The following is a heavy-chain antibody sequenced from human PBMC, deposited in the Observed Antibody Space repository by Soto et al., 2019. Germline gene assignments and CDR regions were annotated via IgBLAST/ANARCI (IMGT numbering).Heavy chain of an antibody. CDR1: GGAISSGGYY. Sequence: PSETLSLTCTVSGGAISSGGYYWSWIRQHPGKGLEWIGYIYYSGSTYYNPSLKSRVTISVDTSKNQFSLKLSSVTAADTAVYYCARKYNNPWFDPWGQGTLVTVSS. J-gene: IGHJ5*02. D-gene: IGHD1-20*01. V-gene: IGHV4-31*03. CDR3: ARKYNNPWFDP. CDR2: IYYSGST.